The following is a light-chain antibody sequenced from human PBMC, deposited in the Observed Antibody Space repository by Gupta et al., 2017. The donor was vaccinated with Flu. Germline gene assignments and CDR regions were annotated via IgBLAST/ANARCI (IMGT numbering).Light chain of an antibody. CDR1: QSVSSY. CDR2: DAS. V-gene: IGKV3-11*01. J-gene: IGKJ2*01. Sequence: EIVLTQTPATLSLSPGERATLSCRASQSVSSYLAWYQQKPGQAPRLLIYDASNRATGIPARFSGSGSGTEFTLTISSLEPEDFAAYYCQQRSNLPPTFGQGTKLEIK. CDR3: QQRSNLPPT.